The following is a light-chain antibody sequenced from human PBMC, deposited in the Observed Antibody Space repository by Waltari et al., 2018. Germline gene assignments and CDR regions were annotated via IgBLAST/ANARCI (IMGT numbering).Light chain of an antibody. CDR3: MILYNNAVV. J-gene: IGLJ3*02. V-gene: IGLV5-45*01. CDR2: FRSASDI. CDR1: RGINADTYK. Sequence: QAVVTQPASLSASPGASASLTCTLHRGINADTYKIYWYRQRPGSPPQFLLKFRSASDIKRGSGVPSRFSGSKYTSANACVLFISGLQSEDEADYYCMILYNNAVVFGGGTKLTVL.